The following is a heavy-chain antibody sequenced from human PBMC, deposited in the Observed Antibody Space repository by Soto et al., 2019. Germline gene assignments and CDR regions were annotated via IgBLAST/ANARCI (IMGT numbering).Heavy chain of an antibody. CDR3: ARDLGYYDSSGYYRGWFDP. CDR1: GGTFSSYA. D-gene: IGHD3-22*01. V-gene: IGHV1-69*13. Sequence: SVKVSCKASGGTFSSYAISWVRQAPGQGLEWMGGIIPIFGTANYAQKFQGRVTITADESTSTAYMELSSLRSEDTAVYYCARDLGYYDSSGYYRGWFDPWGQGTLVTVSS. CDR2: IIPIFGTA. J-gene: IGHJ5*02.